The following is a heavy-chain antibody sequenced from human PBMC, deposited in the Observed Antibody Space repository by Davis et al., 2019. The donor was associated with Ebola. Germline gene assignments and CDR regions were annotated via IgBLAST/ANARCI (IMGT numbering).Heavy chain of an antibody. CDR2: IRYDGTSQ. Sequence: GESLKISCAASGFTFYAYWMNWVRQAPGKGLEWVAFIRYDGTSQYYANSVKGRFTISRDESKNTVDLQMNSLRGEDTAVYYCAKDRRGGSGYFDHWGQGTLVTVSS. D-gene: IGHD3-3*01. CDR1: GFTFYAYW. CDR3: AKDRRGGSGYFDH. V-gene: IGHV3-30*02. J-gene: IGHJ4*02.